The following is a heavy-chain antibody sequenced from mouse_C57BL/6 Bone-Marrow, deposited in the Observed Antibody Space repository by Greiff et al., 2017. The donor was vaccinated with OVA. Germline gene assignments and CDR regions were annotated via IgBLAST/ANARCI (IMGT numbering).Heavy chain of an antibody. CDR3: ARDRGSYGSSYPYYYAMDY. Sequence: VKLVESEGGLVQPGSSMKLSCTASGFTFSDYYMAWVRQVPEKGLEWVANINYDGSSTYYLDSLKSRFIISRDNAKNILYLQMSSLKSEDTATYYCARDRGSYGSSYPYYYAMDYWGQGTSVTVSS. J-gene: IGHJ4*01. V-gene: IGHV5-16*01. CDR1: GFTFSDYY. D-gene: IGHD1-1*01. CDR2: INYDGSST.